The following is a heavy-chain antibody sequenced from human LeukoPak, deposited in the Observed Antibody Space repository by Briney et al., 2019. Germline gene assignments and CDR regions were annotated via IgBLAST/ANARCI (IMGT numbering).Heavy chain of an antibody. J-gene: IGHJ6*03. CDR1: GFTFSNYV. CDR3: AKGIRQLGNYYYYMDV. Sequence: QPGGSLRLSCAVSGFTFSNYVMIWVRQAPGKGLEWVSAISGTGVNTFYADSVKGRFTMSRDNPKNMLYLQMNSLRAEDTALYYCAKGIRQLGNYYYYMDVWGKGTTVTVSS. D-gene: IGHD7-27*01. CDR2: ISGTGVNT. V-gene: IGHV3-23*01.